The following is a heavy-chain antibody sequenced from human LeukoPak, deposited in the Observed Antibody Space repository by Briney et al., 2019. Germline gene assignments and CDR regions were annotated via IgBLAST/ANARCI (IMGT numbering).Heavy chain of an antibody. J-gene: IGHJ4*02. CDR3: ARGGGSGRYGLPFDS. D-gene: IGHD6-13*01. CDR1: GFTVSSNY. CDR2: IYSGGST. Sequence: PGGSLRLSCAASGFTVSSNYMSWVRQAPGKGLEWVSVIYSGGSTYYADSAKGRFTIYRDNTKNSVYLQMNSLTDEDTGVYYCARGGGSGRYGLPFDSWGQGTLVTVSS. V-gene: IGHV3-53*01.